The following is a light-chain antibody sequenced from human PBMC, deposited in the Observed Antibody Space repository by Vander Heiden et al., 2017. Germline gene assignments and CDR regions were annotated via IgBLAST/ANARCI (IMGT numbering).Light chain of an antibody. V-gene: IGLV1-40*01. J-gene: IGLJ1*01. Sequence: QSVLTQPPSVSGAPGQRVTISCAGSSSNIGAFYNVQWYQQRPGTAPKLLIYGNSNRPSGVPDRLSGSRSGTSASLVITGLQAEDEADYYCQSYDSSLSAYVFGTGTKVTVL. CDR1: SSNIGAFYN. CDR2: GNS. CDR3: QSYDSSLSAYV.